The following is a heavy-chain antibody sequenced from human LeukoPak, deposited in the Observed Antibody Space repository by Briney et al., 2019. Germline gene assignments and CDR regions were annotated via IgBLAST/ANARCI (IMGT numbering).Heavy chain of an antibody. CDR2: IYQNGNT. J-gene: IGHJ4*02. V-gene: IGHV4-30-2*01. D-gene: IGHD6-13*01. Sequence: SQTLSLTCAVSGGSISSGGYSWSWIRQPPGEGLEWIGYIYQNGNTYYNPSLKSRVTISVDRSKNQFSLNLSSVTAADTAVYYCGRGGIAAAASGIDYWGQGTLVAVSS. CDR1: GGSISSGGYS. CDR3: GRGGIAAAASGIDY.